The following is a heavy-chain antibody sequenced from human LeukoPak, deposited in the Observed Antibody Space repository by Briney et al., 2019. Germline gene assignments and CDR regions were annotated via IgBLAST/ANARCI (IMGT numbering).Heavy chain of an antibody. D-gene: IGHD4-17*01. CDR1: GFGFSSYS. J-gene: IGHJ3*02. Sequence: GGSLRLSCAASGFGFSSYSMNWARQAPGKGLEWLSYISDTSSNIDYADSVKGRFTISRDNVKNSLYLQMNSLRAEDTAVYYCAQNYGDYFHASPIWGQGTLVTVSS. CDR3: AQNYGDYFHASPI. V-gene: IGHV3-48*01. CDR2: ISDTSSNI.